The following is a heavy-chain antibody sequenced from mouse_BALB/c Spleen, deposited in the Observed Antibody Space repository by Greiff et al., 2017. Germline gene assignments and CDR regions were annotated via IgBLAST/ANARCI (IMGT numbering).Heavy chain of an antibody. D-gene: IGHD6-1*01. V-gene: IGHV5-12-1*01. CDR2: ISSGGGST. J-gene: IGHJ2*01. CDR1: GFAFSSYY. CDR3: ARPTTDHYFDY. Sequence: EVLLVESGGGLVKPGGSLKLSCAASGFAFSSYYMSWVRQTPEQRLEWVAYISSGGGSTYYPDTVKGRFTISRDTAKNTLYLQMSSLKSEDTAMYYWARPTTDHYFDYWGQGTTRTVSS.